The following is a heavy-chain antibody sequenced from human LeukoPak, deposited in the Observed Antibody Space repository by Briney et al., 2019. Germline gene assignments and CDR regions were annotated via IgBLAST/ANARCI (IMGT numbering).Heavy chain of an antibody. CDR3: ARARRDCSGGSCYPDYNWFDP. J-gene: IGHJ5*02. CDR2: ISYSGSTT. D-gene: IGHD2-15*01. V-gene: IGHV3-48*03. Sequence: GGSLRLSCAASGFTFTNFEMNWVRQAPGKGLEWVSYISYSGSTTSYADSVKGRFTISRDNAKNSLYLQMNSLRAEDTAVYYCARARRDCSGGSCYPDYNWFDPWGQGTLVTVSS. CDR1: GFTFTNFE.